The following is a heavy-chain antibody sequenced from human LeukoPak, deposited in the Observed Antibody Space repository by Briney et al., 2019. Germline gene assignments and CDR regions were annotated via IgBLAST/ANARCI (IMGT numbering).Heavy chain of an antibody. V-gene: IGHV4-39*01. CDR3: ARGHTAVTRHFDF. CDR2: IYYSGST. D-gene: IGHD4-17*01. J-gene: IGHJ4*02. CDR1: GASISNTTYY. Sequence: SETLSLTCTVSGASISNTTYYWGWIRQPPGKGLEWIGIIYYSGSTYYNPSLKSRVTISVDTSKNQFSLKMTSVTATDTAVYYCARGHTAVTRHFDFWGQGTLVTVSS.